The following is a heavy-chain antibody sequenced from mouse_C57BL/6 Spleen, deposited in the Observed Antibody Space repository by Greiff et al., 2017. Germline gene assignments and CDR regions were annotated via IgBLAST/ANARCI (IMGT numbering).Heavy chain of an antibody. CDR1: GYTFTSYW. CDR2: IYPSDSET. CDR3: AREGVAHWYFDV. J-gene: IGHJ1*03. V-gene: IGHV1-61*01. D-gene: IGHD1-1*01. Sequence: VQLQQPGAELVRPGSSVKLSCKASGYTFTSYWMDWVKQRPGQGLEWIGNIYPSDSETHYNQKFKDKATLTVDKSSSTAYMQLSSLTSEDSAVYCCAREGVAHWYFDVWGTGTTVTVSS.